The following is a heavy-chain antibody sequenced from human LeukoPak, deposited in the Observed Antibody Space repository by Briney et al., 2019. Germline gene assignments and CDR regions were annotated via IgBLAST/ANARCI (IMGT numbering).Heavy chain of an antibody. CDR2: VCHSGST. D-gene: IGHD2-21*01. CDR1: NYSISISYC. CDR3: ARTVVVIATDAFDI. V-gene: IGHV4-38-2*02. Sequence: SETLSLTCTVSNYSISISYCWGWIRQPPGKGLEWIGTVCHSGSTYYIPSLKSRVTISVDTSKNQFSLNLTSVTAADTAVYYCARTVVVIATDAFDIWGQGTMVTVSS. J-gene: IGHJ3*02.